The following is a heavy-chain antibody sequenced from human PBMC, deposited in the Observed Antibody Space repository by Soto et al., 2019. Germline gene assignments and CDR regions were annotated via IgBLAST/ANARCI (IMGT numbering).Heavy chain of an antibody. J-gene: IGHJ5*02. CDR1: GGTFSSYT. CDR3: AMDVSSITIFGVARMNWFDP. CDR2: IIPILGIA. V-gene: IGHV1-69*02. Sequence: SVKVSCKASGGTFSSYTISWVRQAPGQGLEWMGRIIPILGIANYAQKFQGRVTITADKSTSTAYMELSSLRSEDTAVYYFAMDVSSITIFGVARMNWFDPWGQGTLVTVSS. D-gene: IGHD3-3*01.